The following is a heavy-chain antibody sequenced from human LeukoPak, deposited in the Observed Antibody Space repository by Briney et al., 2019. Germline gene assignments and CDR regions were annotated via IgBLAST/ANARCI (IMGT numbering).Heavy chain of an antibody. CDR1: AYSISNGFL. Sequence: PSETLSLTCTVSAYSISNGFLWGWIRQPPGKGLEWIGSIYHSGTTHYNPSLKSRVTMSVDTSKNQFSLKLSSVTAADTAVYYCTRLSHVAGAAKVSWFDPWGQGTLVTVSS. D-gene: IGHD1-26*01. CDR2: IYHSGTT. CDR3: TRLSHVAGAAKVSWFDP. J-gene: IGHJ5*02. V-gene: IGHV4-38-2*02.